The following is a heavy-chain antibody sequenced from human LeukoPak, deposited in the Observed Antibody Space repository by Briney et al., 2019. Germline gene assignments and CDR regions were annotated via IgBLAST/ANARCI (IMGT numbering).Heavy chain of an antibody. D-gene: IGHD5-18*01. J-gene: IGHJ4*02. CDR3: AKLIQLWHSTFDY. V-gene: IGHV3-23*01. CDR2: ISGSGGST. CDR1: GFTFSSYS. Sequence: GGSLRLSCAASGFTFSSYSMNWVRQAPGKGLEWVSAISGSGGSTYYADSVKGRFTISRDNSKNTLYLQMNSLRAEDTAVYYCAKLIQLWHSTFDYWGQGTLVTVSS.